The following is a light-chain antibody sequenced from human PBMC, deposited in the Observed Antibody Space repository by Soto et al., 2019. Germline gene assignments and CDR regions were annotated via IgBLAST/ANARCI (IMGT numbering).Light chain of an antibody. CDR2: GAS. CDR3: QQYNDWPPLT. Sequence: EKVLTQSPVTLSVSLGERATLSCRASQSITTNLAWYQQKPGQAPRLLIFGASNRATGIPARFSGSGSGTAFSLTISSLQSADSAIYYCQQYNDWPPLTFGGGTKVEI. J-gene: IGKJ4*01. CDR1: QSITTN. V-gene: IGKV3-15*01.